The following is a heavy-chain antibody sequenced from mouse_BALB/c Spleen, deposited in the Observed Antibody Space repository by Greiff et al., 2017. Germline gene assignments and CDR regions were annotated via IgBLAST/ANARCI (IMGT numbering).Heavy chain of an antibody. CDR1: GYTFTSYY. V-gene: IGHV1S81*02. D-gene: IGHD2-4*01. CDR3: TRHDYDGSFAY. J-gene: IGHJ3*01. CDR2: INPSNGGT. Sequence: QVQLQQPGAELVKPGASVKLSCKASGYTFTSYYMYWVKQRPGQGLEWIGGINPSNGGTNFNEKFKSKATLTVDKSSSTAYMQLSSLTSEDSAVYYCTRHDYDGSFAYWGQGTLVTVSA.